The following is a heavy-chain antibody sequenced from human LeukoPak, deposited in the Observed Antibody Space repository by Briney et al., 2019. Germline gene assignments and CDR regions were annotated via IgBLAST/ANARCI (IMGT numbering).Heavy chain of an antibody. J-gene: IGHJ6*03. V-gene: IGHV3-74*01. D-gene: IGHD4-17*01. CDR1: GLTISNYW. Sequence: PGGSLRLSCVASGLTISNYWMHWVRQVPGKGLVWVSRINLDGSTTTYADSVKGRFTISRDNAKNTLYLQMNSLRAEDTALYYCARDKTVSALRRDYMDVWGKGTTVTVSS. CDR3: ARDKTVSALRRDYMDV. CDR2: INLDGSTT.